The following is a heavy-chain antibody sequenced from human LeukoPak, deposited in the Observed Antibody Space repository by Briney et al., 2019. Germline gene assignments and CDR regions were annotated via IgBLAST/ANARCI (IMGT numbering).Heavy chain of an antibody. CDR2: INTKGAST. CDR3: ARDAEYGSGSMWLLDP. Sequence: EASVKVSCKASGYTFSDYYIHRVRQSPGQGLEWMGWINTKGASTKYAQKFQGRVTMTRDTSINTVYMELSRLTSDDTAIYYCARDAEYGSGSMWLLDPWGQGTQVTVSS. D-gene: IGHD3-10*01. V-gene: IGHV1-2*02. CDR1: GYTFSDYY. J-gene: IGHJ5*02.